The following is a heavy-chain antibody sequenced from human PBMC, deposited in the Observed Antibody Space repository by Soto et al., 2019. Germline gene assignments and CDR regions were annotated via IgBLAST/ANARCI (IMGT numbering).Heavy chain of an antibody. CDR1: RFTFSDYY. J-gene: IGHJ6*03. D-gene: IGHD6-13*01. CDR2: ISSSGSTI. CDR3: ARIYSSSWYGNYYYYYMDV. Sequence: GGSLRLSCAASRFTFSDYYMSWIRQAPGKGLEWVSYISSSGSTIYYADSVKGRFTISRDNAKNSLYLQMNSLRAEDTAVYYCARIYSSSWYGNYYYYYMDVWGKGTTVTVSS. V-gene: IGHV3-11*01.